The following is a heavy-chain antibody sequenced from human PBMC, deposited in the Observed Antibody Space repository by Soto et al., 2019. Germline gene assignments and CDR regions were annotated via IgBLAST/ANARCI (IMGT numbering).Heavy chain of an antibody. D-gene: IGHD3-3*01. CDR3: ARDLVSHYDFWSQTYYYYGMDV. CDR2: IYYSGST. J-gene: IGHJ6*02. V-gene: IGHV4-61*01. Sequence: SETLSLTCTVSGGSVSSGSYYWSWIRQPPGKGLEWIGYIYYSGSTNYNPSLKSRVTISVDTSKNQFSLKLSSVTAADTAVYYCARDLVSHYDFWSQTYYYYGMDVWGQGTTVTVSS. CDR1: GGSVSSGSYY.